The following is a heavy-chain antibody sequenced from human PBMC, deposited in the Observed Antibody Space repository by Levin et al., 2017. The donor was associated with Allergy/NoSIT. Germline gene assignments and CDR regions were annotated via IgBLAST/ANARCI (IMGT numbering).Heavy chain of an antibody. V-gene: IGHV6-1*01. Sequence: LRLSCAISGDSVSSNSVAWNWIRQSPSRGLEWLGRTYYRSKWSTDYAVSVKSRITINADTSKNQFSLQLNSVTPEDTAVYYCARTGGSFHYFDYWGQGTLVTVSS. J-gene: IGHJ4*02. CDR3: ARTGGSFHYFDY. CDR1: GDSVSSNSVA. D-gene: IGHD3-16*01. CDR2: TYYRSKWST.